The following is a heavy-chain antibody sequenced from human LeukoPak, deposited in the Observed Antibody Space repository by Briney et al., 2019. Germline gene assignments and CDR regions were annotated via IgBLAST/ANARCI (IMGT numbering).Heavy chain of an antibody. CDR2: ISYDGSNK. Sequence: GGSLRLSCAASGFTFSSYGMHWVRQAPGKGLEWVAVISYDGSNKYYADSVKGRFTISRDNSKNTLYLQMNSLRAEDTAVYYCARDPRQLYYFDYWGQGTLVTVSS. CDR3: ARDPRQLYYFDY. V-gene: IGHV3-30-3*01. D-gene: IGHD6-6*01. J-gene: IGHJ4*02. CDR1: GFTFSSYG.